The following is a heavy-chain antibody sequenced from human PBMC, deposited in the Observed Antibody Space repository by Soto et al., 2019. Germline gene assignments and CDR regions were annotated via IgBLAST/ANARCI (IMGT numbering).Heavy chain of an antibody. J-gene: IGHJ4*02. CDR1: GFTFSTYS. CDR3: AKHASRIVGATKIDY. CDR2: ISSSSSTI. V-gene: IGHV3-48*01. Sequence: GGSLRLSCAGSGFTFSTYSMNWVRQAPGKGLEWVSYISSSSSTIHYADSVKGRFTISRDKAKNSLYLQMNSLRAEDTAVYYCAKHASRIVGATKIDYWGQGTLVTVSS. D-gene: IGHD1-26*01.